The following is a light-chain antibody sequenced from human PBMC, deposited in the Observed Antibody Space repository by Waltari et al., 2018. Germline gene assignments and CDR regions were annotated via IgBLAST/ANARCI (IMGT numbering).Light chain of an antibody. CDR2: LGS. Sequence: DIVMTQSPLSLPVTPGEPASISCRSRQTLLHNNGNKDLDWYVQKPGQYPQPLIYLGSNRASGVPDRFSGSGSGTDFTLEISSVEADDVGIYYCMQALESPLTFGGGTQLEIK. CDR1: QTLLHNNGNKD. CDR3: MQALESPLT. J-gene: IGKJ4*01. V-gene: IGKV2-28*01.